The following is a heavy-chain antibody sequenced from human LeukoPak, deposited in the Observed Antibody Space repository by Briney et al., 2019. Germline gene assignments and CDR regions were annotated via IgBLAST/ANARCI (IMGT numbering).Heavy chain of an antibody. V-gene: IGHV3-48*03. CDR2: ISTRGGTI. CDR1: GFIFSSVE. D-gene: IGHD3-10*01. CDR3: ARGRSITILRGVAISDGFDI. Sequence: PGGSLRLSCVVSGFIFSSVEMNWVRQAPGKGLEWISYISTRGGTIYYADSVKGRFTISRDNAKKSLYLQMNSLRADDTAFYYCARGRSITILRGVAISDGFDIWGQGTMVTVSS. J-gene: IGHJ3*02.